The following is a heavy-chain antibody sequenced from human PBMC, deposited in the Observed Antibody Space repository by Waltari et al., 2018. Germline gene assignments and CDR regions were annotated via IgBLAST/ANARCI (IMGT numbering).Heavy chain of an antibody. V-gene: IGHV1-2*02. D-gene: IGHD4-17*01. CDR3: AREGDYGSYFEF. Sequence: QAHLVLSGAELKKPGASVKVSCQASGYTFNAVYIHWVRQAPGQGPEWLGWINPHSGATRYARQFQGRVTLTADRAIDTAYMELNSLKSDDTAMYYCAREGDYGSYFEFGGQGTLVTVSS. CDR2: INPHSGAT. CDR1: GYTFNAVY. J-gene: IGHJ4*02.